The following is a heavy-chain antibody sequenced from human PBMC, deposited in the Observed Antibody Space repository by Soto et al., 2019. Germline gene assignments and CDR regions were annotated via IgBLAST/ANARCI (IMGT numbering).Heavy chain of an antibody. D-gene: IGHD3-3*01. J-gene: IGHJ4*02. CDR1: GGTFSIYA. Sequence: GASVKVACKASGGTFSIYAISCVLHPPGQGLEWMVGIIPIFGTANYAQKFQGRVTITADKSTSTAYMELSSLRSEDTAVYYCASKQLGYYDFWSGYYWGQGTLVTVSS. CDR3: ASKQLGYYDFWSGYY. CDR2: IIPIFGTA. V-gene: IGHV1-69*06.